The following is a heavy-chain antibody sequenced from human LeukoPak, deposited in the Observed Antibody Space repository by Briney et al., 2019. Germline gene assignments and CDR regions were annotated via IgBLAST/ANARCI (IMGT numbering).Heavy chain of an antibody. CDR3: AHAAVSSSWQPSFDY. CDR1: GFSLSTSGVG. Sequence: SGPTLVKPTQTLTLTCTFSGFSLSTSGVGVGWIRQPPGKALEWLAPIYWDDDKPYSPSLTSTLTITKDTSKNHVVLTMTNMDPVDTATYYCAHAAVSSSWQPSFDYWGQGTLVTVSS. J-gene: IGHJ4*02. CDR2: IYWDDDK. D-gene: IGHD6-13*01. V-gene: IGHV2-5*02.